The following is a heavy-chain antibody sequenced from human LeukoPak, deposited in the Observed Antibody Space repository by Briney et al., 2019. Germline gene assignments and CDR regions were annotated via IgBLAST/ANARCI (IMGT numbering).Heavy chain of an antibody. V-gene: IGHV3-7*04. CDR2: IKEDGSML. CDR3: ARVVTWFDP. CDR1: GFTFNSFW. Sequence: GGSLRLSCAASGFTFNSFWMSWVRQAPGKGLEWVAHIKEDGSMLSYVDSVKGRFTISRDNTKNSVYLQMNSLRAEDTAVYYCARVVTWFDPWGQGSLVTVSS. J-gene: IGHJ5*02.